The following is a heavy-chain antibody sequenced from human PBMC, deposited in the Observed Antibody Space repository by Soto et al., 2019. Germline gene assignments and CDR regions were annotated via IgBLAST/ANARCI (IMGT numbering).Heavy chain of an antibody. J-gene: IGHJ4*02. V-gene: IGHV4-59*01. CDR3: ARVPPLTVAVALDY. CDR1: GGSISSYY. D-gene: IGHD6-19*01. CDR2: IYYSGNT. Sequence: SETLSLTCTVSGGSISSYYWSWIRQPPGKGLEWIGYIYYSGNTNYNPSLKSRVTISVDTSKNQFSLKLSSVTAADTAVYYCARVPPLTVAVALDYWGQGTLVTVSS.